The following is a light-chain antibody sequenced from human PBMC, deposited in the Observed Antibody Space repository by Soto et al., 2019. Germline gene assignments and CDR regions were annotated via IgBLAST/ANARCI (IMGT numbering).Light chain of an antibody. CDR1: QSVFYSSTNKNY. Sequence: DIVMTQSPDSLAVSLGERATINCKSSQSVFYSSTNKNYLAWYQQKPGQPPKLLIYWASTRGSGVPDRFSGSGSGTDFTLTISSLQAEDVAVYYCQQYYSSPITFGQGTRMEIK. CDR2: WAS. V-gene: IGKV4-1*01. J-gene: IGKJ5*01. CDR3: QQYYSSPIT.